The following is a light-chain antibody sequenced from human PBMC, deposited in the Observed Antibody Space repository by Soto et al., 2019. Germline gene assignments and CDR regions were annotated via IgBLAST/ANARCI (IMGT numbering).Light chain of an antibody. CDR1: SSDVGDYNY. J-gene: IGLJ1*01. CDR3: CSYTSTSARV. V-gene: IGLV2-14*03. CDR2: EVS. Sequence: LTQPASVSGSPGQSITISCTGTSSDVGDYNYVSWYQQHPGKAPKLIIYEVSTRPSGISNRFSGSKSGNTASLTISGLQAADEADYYCCSYTSTSARVFGTGTKV.